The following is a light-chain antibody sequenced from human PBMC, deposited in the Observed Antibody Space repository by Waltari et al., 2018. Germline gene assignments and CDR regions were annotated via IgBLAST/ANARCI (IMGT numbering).Light chain of an antibody. CDR1: SSNIGSNY. Sequence: QSVLTQPPSVSGTPGQRVPISCSGSSSNIGSNYVHWYQHLPGTAPKLLIYRNNQRPSGVPDRFSGSKSGTSASLAISGLRSEDEADYYCAAWDDSLSGWVFGGGPKLTVL. J-gene: IGLJ3*02. V-gene: IGLV1-47*01. CDR2: RNN. CDR3: AAWDDSLSGWV.